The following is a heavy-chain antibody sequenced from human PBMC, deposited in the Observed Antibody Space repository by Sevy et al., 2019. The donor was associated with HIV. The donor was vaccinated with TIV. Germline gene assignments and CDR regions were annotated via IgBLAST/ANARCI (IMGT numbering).Heavy chain of an antibody. J-gene: IGHJ4*02. CDR2: ISYDGRNK. D-gene: IGHD3-16*01. CDR3: ARDPGGRDGYNRFDY. CDR1: GFTFSTYA. Sequence: GGSLRLSCAASGFTFSTYAIHWVRQAPGKGLEWVAVISYDGRNKYYGDSVKGRFTISRDNSKNTLYLQMNTLRAEDTAVDYCARDPGGRDGYNRFDYWGQGTLVTVSS. V-gene: IGHV3-30*04.